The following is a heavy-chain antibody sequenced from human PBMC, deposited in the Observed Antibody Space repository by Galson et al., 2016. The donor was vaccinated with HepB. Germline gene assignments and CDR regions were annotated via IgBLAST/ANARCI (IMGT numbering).Heavy chain of an antibody. J-gene: IGHJ6*01. CDR1: GDSVSSKSAA. D-gene: IGHD2-8*01. CDR2: TYYRSKWYN. CDR3: ARVQMLGRGLDL. Sequence: CAISGDSVSSKSAAWNWIRQSPSRGLEWLGRTYYRSKWYNEYAPSVKSRITINPDTSKNQFSLQLNSVTPEDTAVYHCARVQMLGRGLDLWGQGTTVTVSS. V-gene: IGHV6-1*01.